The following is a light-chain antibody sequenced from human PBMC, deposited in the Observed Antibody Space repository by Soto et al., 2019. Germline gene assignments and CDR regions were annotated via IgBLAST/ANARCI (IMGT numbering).Light chain of an antibody. Sequence: DIQMTQSPSSLSASVGDRVTITCRASQGISNYLAWYQQRPGKVPKLLIYGASTCQSGGPSRFSGSGSGTDFTLTISSLQPEDVATYYCPKYNSAPWTFGQGTKVEIK. CDR2: GAS. V-gene: IGKV1-27*01. CDR1: QGISNY. CDR3: PKYNSAPWT. J-gene: IGKJ1*01.